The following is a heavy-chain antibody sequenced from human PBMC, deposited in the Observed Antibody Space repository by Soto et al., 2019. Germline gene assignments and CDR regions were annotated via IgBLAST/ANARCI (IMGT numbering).Heavy chain of an antibody. CDR2: IYYSGST. V-gene: IGHV4-30-4*01. Sequence: SETLSLTCTVSGGSISSGDYYWSWIRQPPGKGLEWIGYIYYSGSTYYNPSLKSRVTISVDTSKNQFSLKLSSVTAADTAVYYCAGGLQWGQLFEYFQHWGQGTLVTVSS. CDR3: AGGLQWGQLFEYFQH. D-gene: IGHD2-21*02. J-gene: IGHJ1*01. CDR1: GGSISSGDYY.